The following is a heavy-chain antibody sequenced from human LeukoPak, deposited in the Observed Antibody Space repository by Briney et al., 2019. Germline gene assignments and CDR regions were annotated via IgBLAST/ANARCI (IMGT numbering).Heavy chain of an antibody. CDR1: GGSISSYY. D-gene: IGHD3-3*01. V-gene: IGHV4-59*01. Sequence: SETLSLTCTVSGGSISSYYWSWIRQPPGKGLEWIGYIYYSGSTNYNPSLKSRVTISVDTSKNQFSLKLSSVTAADTAVYYCARGSGSLYYYYMDVWGKGTTVTVSS. CDR3: ARGSGSLYYYYMDV. CDR2: IYYSGST. J-gene: IGHJ6*03.